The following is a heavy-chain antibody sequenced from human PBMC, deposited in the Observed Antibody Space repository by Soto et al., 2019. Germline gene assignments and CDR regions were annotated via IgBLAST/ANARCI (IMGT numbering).Heavy chain of an antibody. CDR1: GGTFSSYA. CDR3: ARDRFVDTDMSREHFDL. CDR2: IIPIFGTA. J-gene: IGHJ2*01. V-gene: IGHV1-69*06. D-gene: IGHD5-18*01. Sequence: GASVKVSCKASGGTFSSYAISWVRQAPGQGLEWMGGIIPIFGTANYAQKFQGRVTITADKSTSTAYMELSSLRSEDTAVYYCARDRFVDTDMSREHFDLWGRATLVTVSS.